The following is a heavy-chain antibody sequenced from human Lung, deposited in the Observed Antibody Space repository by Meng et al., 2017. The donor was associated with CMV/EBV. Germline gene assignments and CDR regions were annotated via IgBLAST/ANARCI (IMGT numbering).Heavy chain of an antibody. Sequence: SXXVSXXASGYNFTGYYIHWVRQAPGQGLEWMGWINPNSGGTNYAQKFQGRITMTGDTSITTAYMELSRLRSDDMAVYHCARVKRYCTGGTCSSTGYYGMDVXGQGXLVTVSS. CDR3: ARVKRYCTGGTCSSTGYYGMDV. J-gene: IGHJ6*02. V-gene: IGHV1-2*02. D-gene: IGHD2-15*01. CDR2: INPNSGGT. CDR1: GYNFTGYY.